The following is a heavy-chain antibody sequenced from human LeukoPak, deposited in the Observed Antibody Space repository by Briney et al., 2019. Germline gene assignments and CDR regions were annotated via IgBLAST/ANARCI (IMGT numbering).Heavy chain of an antibody. CDR1: GGSLSSHY. V-gene: IGHV4-59*11. CDR2: IYYSGTT. J-gene: IGHJ4*02. CDR3: ARGVYIAAAQHGY. D-gene: IGHD6-13*01. Sequence: SETLSLTCTVSGGSLSSHYWSWIRQPPGKGLEWIGYIYYSGTTNYNPSLKSRVTISVDTSKNQFSLKLSSVTAADTAVYYCARGVYIAAAQHGYWGQGTLVTVSS.